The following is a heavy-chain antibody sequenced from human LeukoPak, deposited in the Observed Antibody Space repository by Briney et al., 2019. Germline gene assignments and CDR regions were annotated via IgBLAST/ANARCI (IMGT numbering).Heavy chain of an antibody. V-gene: IGHV1-18*01. CDR1: GYTFTSYG. D-gene: IGHD1-7*01. CDR2: ISAYNGNT. J-gene: IGHJ5*02. CDR3: ARVIATNWNYDVWFDP. Sequence: ASVKVSCKASGYTFTSYGISWVRQAPGQGLKWMGWISAYNGNTNYAQKLQGRVTMTTDTSTSTAYMELRSLRSDDTAVYYCARVIATNWNYDVWFDPWGRGTLVTVSS.